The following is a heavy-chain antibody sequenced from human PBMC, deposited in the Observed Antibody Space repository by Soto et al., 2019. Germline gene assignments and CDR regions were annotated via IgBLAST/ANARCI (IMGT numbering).Heavy chain of an antibody. CDR1: GGSFSGYY. CDR3: AIGNVLRYFDWLLGPYYYYGMDV. D-gene: IGHD3-9*01. J-gene: IGHJ6*02. CDR2: INHSGST. V-gene: IGHV4-34*01. Sequence: SETLSLTCAVYGGSFSGYYWSWIRQPPGKGLEWIGEINHSGSTNYNPSLKSRVTISVDTSKNQFSLKLSSVTAADTAVYYCAIGNVLRYFDWLLGPYYYYGMDVWGQGTTVTVSS.